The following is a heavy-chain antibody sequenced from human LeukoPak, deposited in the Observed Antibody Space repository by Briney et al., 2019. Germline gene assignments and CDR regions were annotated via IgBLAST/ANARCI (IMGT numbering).Heavy chain of an antibody. CDR2: ISWNSGST. Sequence: GRSLRLSCAASGFTFDDYAMHWVRQAPGKGLEWVSGISWNSGSTGYADSVKGRFTISRDNAKNSLYLQMNSLRAEDTALYYCAKSESMDYFDYWGQGTLVTVSS. CDR1: GFTFDDYA. V-gene: IGHV3-9*01. D-gene: IGHD5-24*01. CDR3: AKSESMDYFDY. J-gene: IGHJ4*02.